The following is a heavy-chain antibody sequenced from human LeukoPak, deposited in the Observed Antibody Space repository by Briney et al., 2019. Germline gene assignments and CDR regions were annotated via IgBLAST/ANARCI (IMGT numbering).Heavy chain of an antibody. D-gene: IGHD4-17*01. CDR1: GYTFTGYY. V-gene: IGHV1-18*04. J-gene: IGHJ1*01. Sequence: ASVKVSCKASGYTFTGYYMHWVRQAPGQGLEWMGWISAYNGNTNYAQKLQGRVTMTTDTSTSTAYMELRSLRSDDTAVYYCARDDLGDYSDEYFQHWGQGTLVTVSS. CDR2: ISAYNGNT. CDR3: ARDDLGDYSDEYFQH.